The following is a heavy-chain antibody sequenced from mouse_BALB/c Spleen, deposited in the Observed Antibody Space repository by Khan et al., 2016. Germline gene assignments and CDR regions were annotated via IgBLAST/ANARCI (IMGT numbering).Heavy chain of an antibody. D-gene: IGHD1-3*01. CDR3: ARLEDI. CDR2: IWAGGST. Sequence: VQLKESGPGLVAPSQSLSITCTVSGFSLTSYGVHWVRQPPGKGLEWLGVIWAGGSTNYNSAHMSRLSISKDNSKSQVFLKINSLQTDGPAMYYCARLEDIWGQGTTLTVSS. CDR1: GFSLTSYG. V-gene: IGHV2-9*02. J-gene: IGHJ2*01.